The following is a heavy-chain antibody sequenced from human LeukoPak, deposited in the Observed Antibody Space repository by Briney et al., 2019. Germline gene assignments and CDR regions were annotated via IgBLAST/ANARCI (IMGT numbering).Heavy chain of an antibody. V-gene: IGHV6-1*01. J-gene: IGHJ4*02. Sequence: SQTLSLTCAISGDSVSINSAAWNWIRQSPSRGLEWLGSTYYRPKWYNDYAVSVKSRITINPDTSKNQFSLQLNSVTPEDTAVYYCARELSVYSSGWYYFDYWGQGTLVTVSS. CDR3: ARELSVYSSGWYYFDY. CDR2: TYYRPKWYN. CDR1: GDSVSINSAA. D-gene: IGHD6-19*01.